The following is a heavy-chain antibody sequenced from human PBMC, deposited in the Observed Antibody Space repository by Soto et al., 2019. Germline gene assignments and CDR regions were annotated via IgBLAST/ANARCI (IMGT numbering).Heavy chain of an antibody. V-gene: IGHV3-72*01. D-gene: IGHD5-12*01. J-gene: IGHJ5*02. CDR2: IRNKANSYTT. CDR1: GFTFSDHY. Sequence: EVQLVESGGGLVQPGGSLRLSCAASGFTFSDHYMDWVRQAPGKGLEWVGRIRNKANSYTTQYAASVKGRFTISRDDSQNSLYLKMNSLITDDTAVYYCARGSYGAYVGWVDPWGQGTLVTVSS. CDR3: ARGSYGAYVGWVDP.